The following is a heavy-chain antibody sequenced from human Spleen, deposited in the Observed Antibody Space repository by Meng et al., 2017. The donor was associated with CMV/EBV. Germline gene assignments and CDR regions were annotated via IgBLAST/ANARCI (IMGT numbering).Heavy chain of an antibody. CDR3: AKEGSGLDY. J-gene: IGHJ4*02. V-gene: IGHV3-23*01. CDR2: ITGSGGTT. Sequence: RLSCAVSGFTFSDYAMSWVRQAPGKGLESVSSITGSGGTTFYADSVKGSFTVSRDNSKNTLYLEMKSLRVADTAVYYCAKEGSGLDYWGQGTLVTVSS. CDR1: GFTFSDYA. D-gene: IGHD3-10*01.